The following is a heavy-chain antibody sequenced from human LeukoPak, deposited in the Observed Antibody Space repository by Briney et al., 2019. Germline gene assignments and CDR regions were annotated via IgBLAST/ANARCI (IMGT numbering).Heavy chain of an antibody. CDR2: IYTSGST. J-gene: IGHJ4*02. V-gene: IGHV4-61*02. CDR1: GGSIISGSYY. CDR3: ARDPSGYPPYFDY. D-gene: IGHD3-3*01. Sequence: SQTLSLTCTVSGGSIISGSYYWSWIRQPAGKRLEWIGRIYTSGSTNYTPSLKSRVTISVDTSKNQFSLKLSSVTAADTAVYYCARDPSGYPPYFDYWGQGTLVTVSS.